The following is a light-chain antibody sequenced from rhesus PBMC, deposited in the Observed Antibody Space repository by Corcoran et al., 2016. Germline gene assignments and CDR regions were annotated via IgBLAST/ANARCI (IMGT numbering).Light chain of an antibody. Sequence: DIQMTQSPSSLSASVGDRVTITCRASQAINSQLSWYQQRPGKAPKPLFFYASTLETGVPSRFRGSRSGTYYTLTITSLQPEDIATYYCHQYNSLPYTFGRGTKVEIK. J-gene: IGKJ2*01. V-gene: IGKV1-66*01. CDR2: YAS. CDR1: QAINSQ. CDR3: HQYNSLPYT.